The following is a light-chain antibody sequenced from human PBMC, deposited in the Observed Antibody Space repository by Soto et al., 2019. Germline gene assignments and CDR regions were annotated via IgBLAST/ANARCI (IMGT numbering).Light chain of an antibody. CDR3: QQSHSTPWT. Sequence: DIQMTQSPSSLSASVGAIVSITCRASQRIATYLTWYQLKPGKTPKLLIYVASTLQSGVPSRFSGSGSGPEFTLTISSLQPEDFATYYLQQSHSTPWTFGQGTQGE. V-gene: IGKV1-39*01. CDR1: QRIATY. J-gene: IGKJ1*01. CDR2: VAS.